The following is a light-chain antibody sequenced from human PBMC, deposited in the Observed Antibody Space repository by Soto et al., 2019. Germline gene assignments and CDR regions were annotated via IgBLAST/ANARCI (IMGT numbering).Light chain of an antibody. CDR1: SSDVGGYNY. V-gene: IGLV2-8*01. Sequence: QSALTQPPSASGSPGQSVTISCTGTSSDVGGYNYVSWYQQHPGKAPKLMIYEVSKRPSGVPDRFSGSKSGNTASLTVSGLHAEDEADYYCSSYAGSNNLVFGGGTKLPS. J-gene: IGLJ2*01. CDR2: EVS. CDR3: SSYAGSNNLV.